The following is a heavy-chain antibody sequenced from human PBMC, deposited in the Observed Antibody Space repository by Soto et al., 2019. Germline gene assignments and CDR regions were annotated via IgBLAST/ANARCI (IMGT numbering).Heavy chain of an antibody. J-gene: IGHJ4*02. CDR1: GDSTSMSSYY. V-gene: IGHV4-39*01. Sequence: QLQLQESGPGLVKPSETLSLTCTVSGDSTSMSSYYWGWIRQPPGKGLEWIGNIYHTGATYYNPSLQSRVTMSVDTSKDQFSLRLSSVTAADTAVYYCATTQSFDYWGQGTLVTVSS. CDR2: IYHTGAT. CDR3: ATTQSFDY.